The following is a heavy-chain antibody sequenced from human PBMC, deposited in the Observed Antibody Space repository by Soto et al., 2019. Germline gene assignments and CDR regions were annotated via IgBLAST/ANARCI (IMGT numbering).Heavy chain of an antibody. CDR1: GGSFSGYY. CDR2: INHSGST. D-gene: IGHD4-4*01. J-gene: IGHJ6*03. V-gene: IGHV4-34*01. CDR3: ARGTVRTTYYYYYYMDV. Sequence: QVQLQQWGAGLLKPSETLSLTCAVYGGSFSGYYWSWIRQPPGKGLEWSGEINHSGSTNYNPSPKSRVTISVDTSKNQFSLKLSSVTAADTAVYYCARGTVRTTYYYYYYMDVWGKGTTVTVSS.